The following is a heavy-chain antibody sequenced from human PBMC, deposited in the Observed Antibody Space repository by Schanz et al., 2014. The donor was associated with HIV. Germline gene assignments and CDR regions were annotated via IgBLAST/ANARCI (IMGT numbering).Heavy chain of an antibody. CDR1: GYTFTTYV. Sequence: QIQLVQSGAEVKKPGASVKVSCRASGYTFTTYVITWVRQAPGQGLEWMGWINPNSGGTNYAQKFQGRVTMTRDTSISTAYMELSRLRSDDTAVYYCARTRGIAVAGFDYWGQGTLVTVSS. D-gene: IGHD6-19*01. V-gene: IGHV1-2*02. CDR3: ARTRGIAVAGFDY. J-gene: IGHJ4*02. CDR2: INPNSGGT.